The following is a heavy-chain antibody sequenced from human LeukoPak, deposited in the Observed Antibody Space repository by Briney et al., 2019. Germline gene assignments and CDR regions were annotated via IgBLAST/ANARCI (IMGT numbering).Heavy chain of an antibody. CDR1: GYTFTSYD. CDR2: MNPNSGNT. CDR3: ARAPTWSSTSYNYYYMDV. D-gene: IGHD3-3*01. V-gene: IGHV1-8*01. Sequence: GASAKVSCKASGYTFTSYDINWVRQATGQGLEWMGWMNPNSGNTGYAQKFQGRVTMTKNTSISTAYMELSSLRSEDTALYYCARAPTWSSTSYNYYYMDVWGKGTTVTISS. J-gene: IGHJ6*03.